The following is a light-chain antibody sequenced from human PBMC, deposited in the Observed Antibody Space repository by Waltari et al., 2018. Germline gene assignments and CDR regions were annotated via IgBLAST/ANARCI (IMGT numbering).Light chain of an antibody. V-gene: IGKV3-20*01. CDR3: QQYGSSPRYT. J-gene: IGKJ2*01. CDR2: ETS. Sequence: EIVLTQSPGTLSLSPGERVTLSCRASQTVISSYLAWYQQKPGLAPRLLIYETSSRATGIPDRFSGSRSGTDFTLTISRLEPEDSAVYYCQQYGSSPRYTFGQGTKLEIK. CDR1: QTVISSY.